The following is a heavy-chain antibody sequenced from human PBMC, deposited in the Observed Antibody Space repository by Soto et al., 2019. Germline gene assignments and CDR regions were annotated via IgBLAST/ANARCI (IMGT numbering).Heavy chain of an antibody. J-gene: IGHJ6*02. D-gene: IGHD6-25*01. CDR3: ARAQRYYYGMDV. Sequence: EVQLVETGGGLIQPGGSLRLSCAASGFTVSSNYMSWVRQAPGKGLEWVSVIYSGGSTYYADSVKGRFTISRDNSKNTLYLQMNSLRAEDTAVYYCARAQRYYYGMDVWGQGTTVTVSS. CDR1: GFTVSSNY. CDR2: IYSGGST. V-gene: IGHV3-53*02.